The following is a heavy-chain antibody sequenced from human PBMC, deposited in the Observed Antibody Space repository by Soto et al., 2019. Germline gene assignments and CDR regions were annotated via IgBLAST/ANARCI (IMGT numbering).Heavy chain of an antibody. V-gene: IGHV3-48*02. Sequence: GGSLRLSCAASGFTFSNCGMNWVRQTPGKGLEWVSYISDSGATEHYADSVKGRFTISRDNGKDSLYLQMNSLRDEDTAVYFCARCSRNSCYSYGVDVWGQGATVTVSS. D-gene: IGHD2-15*01. CDR1: GFTFSNCG. CDR3: ARCSRNSCYSYGVDV. CDR2: ISDSGATE. J-gene: IGHJ6*02.